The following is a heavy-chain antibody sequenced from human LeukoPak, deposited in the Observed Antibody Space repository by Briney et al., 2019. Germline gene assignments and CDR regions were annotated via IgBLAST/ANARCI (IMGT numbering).Heavy chain of an antibody. Sequence: PSETLSLTCTVSGYSIISNFYWGWIPQSPGKGLEWIGSIYHSGSTYYNPSLKSRVTISVDTSTNQFSLKLSSVTAADTAMYYCARDVHIYGNAFGIWGQGTMVTVSS. J-gene: IGHJ3*02. V-gene: IGHV4-38-2*02. D-gene: IGHD1-1*01. CDR2: IYHSGST. CDR3: ARDVHIYGNAFGI. CDR1: GYSIISNFY.